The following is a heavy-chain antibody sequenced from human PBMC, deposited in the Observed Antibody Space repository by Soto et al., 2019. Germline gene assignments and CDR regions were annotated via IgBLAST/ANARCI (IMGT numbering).Heavy chain of an antibody. V-gene: IGHV1-2*02. CDR1: GYMFTGYY. J-gene: IGHJ6*02. CDR2: INPDSGGT. CDR3: ARGWVTMFRALSPGYGMDV. Sequence: ASVKVSCKASGYMFTGYYMHWVRQAPGQGLEWMGWINPDSGGTNYQQKFQGRVTMTRDTSISTAYLELSSLRSEDTAVSYCARGWVTMFRALSPGYGMDVWGQGTTVTVSS. D-gene: IGHD3-10*01.